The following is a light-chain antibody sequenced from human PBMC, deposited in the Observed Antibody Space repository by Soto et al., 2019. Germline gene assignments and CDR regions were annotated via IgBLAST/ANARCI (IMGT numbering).Light chain of an antibody. CDR1: SSNIGSNP. CDR3: ATWDDSLNAAV. J-gene: IGLJ7*01. CDR2: RNN. Sequence: QSVLTQPPSASGTPGQRVTISCSGSSSNIGSNPVNWYQQLPGTAPKVLIYRNNQRPSGVPDRFSGSKSGTSASLAISGLQSDDEADYYCATWDDSLNAAVFGGGTQLTVL. V-gene: IGLV1-44*01.